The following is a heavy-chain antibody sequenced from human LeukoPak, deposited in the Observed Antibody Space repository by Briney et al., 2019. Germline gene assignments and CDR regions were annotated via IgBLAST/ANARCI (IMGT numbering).Heavy chain of an antibody. J-gene: IGHJ4*02. D-gene: IGHD1-26*01. CDR3: AKARLRQVGAPPYFDY. CDR2: ISGSGGST. Sequence: PGGSLRLSCAASGFTFSSYTMSWVRQAPGEGLEWVSAISGSGGSTYYADSVKGRFTISRDNSKNTLYLQMNSLRAEDTAVYYCAKARLRQVGAPPYFDYWGQGTLVTVSS. V-gene: IGHV3-23*01. CDR1: GFTFSSYT.